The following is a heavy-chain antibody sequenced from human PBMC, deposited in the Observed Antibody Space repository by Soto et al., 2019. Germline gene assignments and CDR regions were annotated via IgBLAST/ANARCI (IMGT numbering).Heavy chain of an antibody. V-gene: IGHV5-10-1*01. CDR1: GYSFTSYW. D-gene: IGHD6-13*01. CDR3: ARHSWGIAASYYYYGMDV. CDR2: IDPSDSYT. Sequence: GESLKISCKGSGYSFTSYWISWVRQMPGKGLEWMGRIDPSDSYTNYSPSFQGHVTISADKSISTAYLQWSSLKASDTAMYYCARHSWGIAASYYYYGMDVWGQGTTVTV. J-gene: IGHJ6*02.